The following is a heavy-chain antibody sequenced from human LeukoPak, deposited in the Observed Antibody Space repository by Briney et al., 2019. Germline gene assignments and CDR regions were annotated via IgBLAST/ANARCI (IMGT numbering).Heavy chain of an antibody. D-gene: IGHD6-19*01. V-gene: IGHV4-39*01. CDR2: IYYSGST. CDR1: GGSISSSSYY. Sequence: SETLSLTCTVSGGSISSSSYYWGWIRQPPGKGLEWIGSIYYSGSTYYNPSLKSRVTISIDTSKNQFSLKPSSVTAADTAVYYCARNPPDSSGWYNYYYYYYMDVWGKGTTVTISS. CDR3: ARNPPDSSGWYNYYYYYYMDV. J-gene: IGHJ6*03.